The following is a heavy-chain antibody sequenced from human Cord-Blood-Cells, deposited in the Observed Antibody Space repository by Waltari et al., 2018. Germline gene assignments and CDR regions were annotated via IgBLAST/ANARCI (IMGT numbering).Heavy chain of an antibody. V-gene: IGHV4-34*01. CDR3: ARGVIAAADY. Sequence: QVQLQQWGAGLLKTSETLSLTCAVYGGSFSGYYWSWIRQPPGKGLEWIGEINHSGSTNSNPSLKSRVTISVDTSKNQFSLKLSSVTAADTAVYYCARGVIAAADYWGQGTLVTVSS. J-gene: IGHJ4*02. CDR1: GGSFSGYY. D-gene: IGHD6-13*01. CDR2: INHSGST.